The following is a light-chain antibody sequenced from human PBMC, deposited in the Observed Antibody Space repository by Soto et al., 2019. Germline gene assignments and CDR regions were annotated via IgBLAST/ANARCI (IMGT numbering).Light chain of an antibody. Sequence: DIQMTQYPSTLSASVGDRVTITCRASQSISSWLAWYQQKPGKAPKLLIYDASSLVSGVPSRFSGSGSETDFTLTISSLQPEDSATYYCQQTSTFPLTFGGGTKVAIK. CDR2: DAS. CDR1: QSISSW. J-gene: IGKJ4*01. V-gene: IGKV1-5*01. CDR3: QQTSTFPLT.